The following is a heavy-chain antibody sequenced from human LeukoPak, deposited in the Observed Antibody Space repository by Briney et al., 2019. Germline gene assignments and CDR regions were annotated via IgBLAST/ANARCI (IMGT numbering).Heavy chain of an antibody. Sequence: GASVKVSCKASGYTFTGYYMHWVRQAPGQGLEWMGIINPNSGGTNYAQKFQGWVTMTRDTSISTAYMELSRLRSDDTAVYYCARGTVYYYDSSGYYNDFDYWGQGTLVTVSS. D-gene: IGHD3-22*01. CDR1: GYTFTGYY. CDR3: ARGTVYYYDSSGYYNDFDY. V-gene: IGHV1-2*04. J-gene: IGHJ4*02. CDR2: INPNSGGT.